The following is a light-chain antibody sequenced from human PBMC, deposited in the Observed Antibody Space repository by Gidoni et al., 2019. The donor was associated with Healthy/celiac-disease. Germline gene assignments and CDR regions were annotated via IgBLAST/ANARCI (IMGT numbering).Light chain of an antibody. CDR1: SGHSSYA. V-gene: IGLV4-69*01. J-gene: IGLJ3*02. CDR3: QTWGTGILV. Sequence: LPCTLSSGHSSYATPWHQQQPEKGPRYLMELKSDGSHSKGDGIPDRFSGSSSGAERYLTISSLQSEDEADYYCQTWGTGILVFGGGTKLTVL. CDR2: LKSDGSH.